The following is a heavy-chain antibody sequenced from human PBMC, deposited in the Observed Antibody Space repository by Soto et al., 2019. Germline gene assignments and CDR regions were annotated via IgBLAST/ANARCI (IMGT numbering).Heavy chain of an antibody. CDR1: VFTFSNAW. J-gene: IGHJ4*02. CDR3: TTDLYYDFWSGYYSPLYYFDY. CDR2: IKSKTDGGTT. D-gene: IGHD3-3*01. Sequence: PGGSLRLSCAASVFTFSNAWMSWVRQAPGKGLEWVGRIKSKTDGGTTDYAAPVKGRFTISRDDSKNTLYLQMNSLKTEDTAVYYCTTDLYYDFWSGYYSPLYYFDYWGQGTLVTVSS. V-gene: IGHV3-15*01.